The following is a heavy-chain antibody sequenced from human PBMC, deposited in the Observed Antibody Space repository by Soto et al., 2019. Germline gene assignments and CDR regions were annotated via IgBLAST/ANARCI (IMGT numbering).Heavy chain of an antibody. V-gene: IGHV4-59*08. Sequence: SETLSLTCTVSGGSISSYYWSLIRQPPGKGLEWIGYIYYSGSTNYNPSLKSRVTISVDTSKNQFSLKLSSVTAADTAVYYCASGSDSWFDPWGQGTLVTVSS. CDR1: GGSISSYY. CDR2: IYYSGST. CDR3: ASGSDSWFDP. J-gene: IGHJ5*02. D-gene: IGHD3-10*01.